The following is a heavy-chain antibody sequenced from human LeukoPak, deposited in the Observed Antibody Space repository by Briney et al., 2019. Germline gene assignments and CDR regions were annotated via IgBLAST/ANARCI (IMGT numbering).Heavy chain of an antibody. CDR3: AKDPYSSSWYGWFDP. CDR2: INWNGGST. V-gene: IGHV3-20*04. J-gene: IGHJ5*02. Sequence: GGSLRLSCAASGFTFDDYGMSWVRQAPGKGLEWVSGINWNGGSTGYADSVKGRFTISRDNAKNSLYLQMNSLRAEDTALYYCAKDPYSSSWYGWFDPWGQGTLVTVSS. CDR1: GFTFDDYG. D-gene: IGHD6-13*01.